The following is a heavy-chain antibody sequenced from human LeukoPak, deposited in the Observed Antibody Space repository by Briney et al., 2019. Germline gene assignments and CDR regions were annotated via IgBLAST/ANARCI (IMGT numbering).Heavy chain of an antibody. CDR3: ARQASTYYYDSSGYPPVDY. CDR1: GGPISSSSYY. J-gene: IGHJ4*02. V-gene: IGHV4-39*01. CDR2: IYYSGST. D-gene: IGHD3-22*01. Sequence: SETLSLTXTVSGGPISSSSYYWGWIRQPPGKGLEWSGSIYYSGSTYYNPSLKSRVTISVDTSKNQFSLKLSSVTAADTAVYYCARQASTYYYDSSGYPPVDYWGQGTLVTVSS.